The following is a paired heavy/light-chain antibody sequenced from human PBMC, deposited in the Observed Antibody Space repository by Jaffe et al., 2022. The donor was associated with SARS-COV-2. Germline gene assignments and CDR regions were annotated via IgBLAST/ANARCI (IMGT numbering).Heavy chain of an antibody. CDR3: ARGAAEGGISYGMDV. V-gene: IGHV3-48*02. D-gene: IGHD6-13*01. Sequence: EVRLVESGGGLVQPGESLRLSCAASGFTFSTYSMNWVRQAPGKGLEWVSYISSSSSTIYYADSVKGRFTISRDNAKNSLYLQMNSLRDEDRAVYYCARGAAEGGISYGMDVWGQGTTVSVSS. CDR1: GFTFSTYS. J-gene: IGHJ6*02. CDR2: ISSSSSTI.
Light chain of an antibody. CDR3: MIWHSTAWV. J-gene: IGLJ3*02. V-gene: IGLV5-45*02. CDR1: SGINIDTYR. Sequence: QAVLTQPSSLSASPGASASLTCTLRSGINIDTYRIYWYQQKPGSPPQYLLRYKSDSDKQQGSGVPSRFSGSKDASANAGILLISGLQSEDEADYYCMIWHSTAWVFGGGTKLTVL. CDR2: YKSDSDK.